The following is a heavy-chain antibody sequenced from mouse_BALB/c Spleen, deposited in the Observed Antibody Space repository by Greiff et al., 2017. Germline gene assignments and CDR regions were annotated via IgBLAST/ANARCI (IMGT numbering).Heavy chain of an antibody. V-gene: IGHV5-17*02. CDR2: ISSGSSTI. CDR3: ARLEEFAY. Sequence: DVMLVESGGGLVQPGGSRKLSCAASGFTFSSFGMHWVRQAPEKGLEWVAYISSGSSTIYYADTVKGRFTISRDNPKNTLFLQMTSLRSEDTAMYYCARLEEFAYWGQGTLVTVSA. J-gene: IGHJ3*01. CDR1: GFTFSSFG.